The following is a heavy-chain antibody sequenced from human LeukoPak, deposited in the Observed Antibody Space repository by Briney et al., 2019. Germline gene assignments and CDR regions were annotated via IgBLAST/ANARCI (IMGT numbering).Heavy chain of an antibody. CDR3: AREPDTGFDAFDI. CDR1: GFTFSSYW. J-gene: IGHJ3*02. V-gene: IGHV3-74*01. CDR2: INSDGSST. D-gene: IGHD1-14*01. Sequence: GGSLRLSCAASGFTFSSYWMHWVRQAPGKGLVWVSRINSDGSSTSYADSVKGRFTISRDNSKNTLYLQMNSLRAEDTAVYYCAREPDTGFDAFDIWGQGTMVTVSS.